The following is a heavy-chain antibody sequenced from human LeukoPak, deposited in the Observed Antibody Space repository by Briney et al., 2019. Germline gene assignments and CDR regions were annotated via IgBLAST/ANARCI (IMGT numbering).Heavy chain of an antibody. Sequence: SETLSLTCTFSGGSITSYYWSWIRQPAGKGLEWIGRTHTSGSTNYNPSLKSRVTMSVDTSKNQFSLKLSSVTAADTAVYYCARDGYLAADYWGQGTLVTVSS. J-gene: IGHJ4*02. CDR2: THTSGST. CDR3: ARDGYLAADY. V-gene: IGHV4-4*07. CDR1: GGSITSYY. D-gene: IGHD2-2*03.